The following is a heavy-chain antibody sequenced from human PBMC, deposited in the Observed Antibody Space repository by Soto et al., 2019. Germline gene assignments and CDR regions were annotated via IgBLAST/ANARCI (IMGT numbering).Heavy chain of an antibody. Sequence: SETLSVTFPATVASISCTTYYWCWIRQPKGKGIEWIGYIYHSGSTYYNPSLKSRVTISVDTYKNQFYLKLSSVTAADTDVYYCARGDDVHRGMDVWGQGTTVTVSS. CDR2: IYHSGST. D-gene: IGHD6-6*01. V-gene: IGHV4-31*03. CDR1: VASISCTTYY. CDR3: ARGDDVHRGMDV. J-gene: IGHJ6*02.